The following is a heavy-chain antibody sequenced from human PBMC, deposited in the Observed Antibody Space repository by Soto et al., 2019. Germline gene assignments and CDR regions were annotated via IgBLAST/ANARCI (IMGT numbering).Heavy chain of an antibody. V-gene: IGHV1-69*02. CDR3: ALYCGGACYPPDY. J-gene: IGHJ4*02. CDR1: GGTFSSYT. D-gene: IGHD2-21*02. CDR2: IIPILGIA. Sequence: QVQLVQSGAEVKKPGSSVKVSCKASGGTFSSYTISWVRQAPGQGLEWMGRIIPILGIANYAQKFQGRGTITADKSTSTAYMELSSLRSEDTAVYYCALYCGGACYPPDYWGQGTLVTVSS.